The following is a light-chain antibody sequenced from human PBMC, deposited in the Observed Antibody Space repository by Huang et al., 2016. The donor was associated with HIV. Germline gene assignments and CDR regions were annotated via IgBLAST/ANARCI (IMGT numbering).Light chain of an antibody. CDR2: GAS. J-gene: IGKJ1*01. CDR1: QTINHY. CDR3: QQSYSTPQWT. V-gene: IGKV1-39*01. Sequence: DIQMTQSPSSLSASVGDRVTITCRASQTINHYLNWYQQKPGKAPKLLISGASSLQSGVPSRFSGRGSGTDFTFTISSLQPVDLATYYCQQSYSTPQWTFGQGTKVEIK.